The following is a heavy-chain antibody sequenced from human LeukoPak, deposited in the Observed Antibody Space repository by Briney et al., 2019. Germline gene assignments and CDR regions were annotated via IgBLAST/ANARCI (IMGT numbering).Heavy chain of an antibody. CDR2: IIPIFGTA. Sequence: SVKVSCKASGCTFSSYAISWVRQAPGQGLEWMGGIIPIFGTANYAQKFQGRVTITADKSTSTAYMELSRLRSEDTAVYYCARLYYDYVWGSYRYGYFDYWGQGTLVTVSS. CDR1: GCTFSSYA. D-gene: IGHD3-16*02. CDR3: ARLYYDYVWGSYRYGYFDY. V-gene: IGHV1-69*06. J-gene: IGHJ4*02.